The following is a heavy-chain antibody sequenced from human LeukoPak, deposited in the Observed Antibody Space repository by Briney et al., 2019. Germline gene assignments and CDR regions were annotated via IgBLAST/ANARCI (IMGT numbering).Heavy chain of an antibody. CDR1: GYTFTGYY. V-gene: IGHV1-2*02. D-gene: IGHD6-13*01. Sequence: ASLKLSCKASGYTFTGYYMHWVRQAPGQGLEWMGWINPNSGSTNYAEKFQGRVTMTRDTSIITAYMELSSLRSDDTAMYYCASGSSSWYLGDFDYWGQGTLVTVSS. CDR3: ASGSSSWYLGDFDY. CDR2: INPNSGST. J-gene: IGHJ4*02.